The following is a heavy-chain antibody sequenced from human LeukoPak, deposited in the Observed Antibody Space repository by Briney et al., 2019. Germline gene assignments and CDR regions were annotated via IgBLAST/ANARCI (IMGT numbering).Heavy chain of an antibody. V-gene: IGHV5-51*01. D-gene: IGHD6-19*01. CDR3: ARSSGPVNHYYYYGMDV. J-gene: IGHJ6*02. CDR2: IYPGDSDT. Sequence: GESLKISCKGSGYSFTSYWIGWVRQTPGKGLEWMGIIYPGDSDTRYSPSFQGQVTISADKSISTAYLRWSSLKASDTAMYYCARSSGPVNHYYYYGMDVWGQGTTVTVSS. CDR1: GYSFTSYW.